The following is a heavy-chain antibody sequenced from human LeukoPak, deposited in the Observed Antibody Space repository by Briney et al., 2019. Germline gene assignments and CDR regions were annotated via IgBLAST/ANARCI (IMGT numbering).Heavy chain of an antibody. Sequence: GGSLRLSCAASRFTFSTYGMHWVRQAPGKGLEWVAFIRYDGSNKYYADSVKGRFTISRDNSKNTLYLQMNSLRAEDTAVYYCAKVDGYNVGYWGQGTLVTVSS. CDR2: IRYDGSNK. J-gene: IGHJ4*02. D-gene: IGHD5-24*01. CDR3: AKVDGYNVGY. V-gene: IGHV3-30*02. CDR1: RFTFSTYG.